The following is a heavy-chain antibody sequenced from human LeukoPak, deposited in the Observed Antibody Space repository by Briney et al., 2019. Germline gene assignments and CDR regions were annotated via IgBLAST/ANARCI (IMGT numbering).Heavy chain of an antibody. CDR3: ARVRSGWYEAFDI. Sequence: SETLSLTCTVSGGSISSYYWSWIRQPPRKGLEWIGYIYYSVSTNYNPSLKGRFTISVDTAKNQFYLKLSSLTAADTAVYYCARVRSGWYEAFDIWGQGTMVTVSS. J-gene: IGHJ3*02. CDR1: GGSISSYY. V-gene: IGHV4-59*01. CDR2: IYYSVST. D-gene: IGHD6-19*01.